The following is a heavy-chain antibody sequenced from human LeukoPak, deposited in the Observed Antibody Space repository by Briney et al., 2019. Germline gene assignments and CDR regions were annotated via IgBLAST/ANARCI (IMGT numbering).Heavy chain of an antibody. CDR3: AREISGSSSAFDI. Sequence: SETLSLTXTVSGGSISSGSYYWSCIRQPAGKGLEWIGRIYTSGSTNYNPSLKSRVTISVDTSKNQFSLKLSSVTAADTAVYYCAREISGSSSAFDIWGQGTLVTVSS. V-gene: IGHV4-61*02. CDR1: GGSISSGSYY. D-gene: IGHD6-13*01. J-gene: IGHJ4*02. CDR2: IYTSGST.